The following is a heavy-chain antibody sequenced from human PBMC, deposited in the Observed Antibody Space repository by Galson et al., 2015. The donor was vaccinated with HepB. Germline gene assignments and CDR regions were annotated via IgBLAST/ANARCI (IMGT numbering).Heavy chain of an antibody. CDR3: ASPFGIAVSTVLDAFDM. D-gene: IGHD6-19*01. V-gene: IGHV3-66*01. CDR1: GFSVSSNY. Sequence: SLRLSCAASGFSVSSNYMNWVRQAPGKGLEWVALLHSDGSPSYADSEKGRFTISRDNSKNKLYLQMNSLRAEDTAVYYCASPFGIAVSTVLDAFDMWSQGTMVTVSS. CDR2: LHSDGSP. J-gene: IGHJ3*02.